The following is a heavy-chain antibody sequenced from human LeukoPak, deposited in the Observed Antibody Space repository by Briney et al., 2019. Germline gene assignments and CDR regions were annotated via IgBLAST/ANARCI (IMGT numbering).Heavy chain of an antibody. V-gene: IGHV3-74*01. CDR2: INSDGSST. Sequence: SGGSLRLSCAASGCTFSSYWMHWVRQAPGKGLVWVSRINSDGSSTNYADSVKGRFTISRDNAKNTLYLQMNSLRVEDTAVYYCARSVSDYGYYGMDVWGQGTTVTVSS. J-gene: IGHJ6*02. CDR1: GCTFSSYW. CDR3: ARSVSDYGYYGMDV. D-gene: IGHD4-17*01.